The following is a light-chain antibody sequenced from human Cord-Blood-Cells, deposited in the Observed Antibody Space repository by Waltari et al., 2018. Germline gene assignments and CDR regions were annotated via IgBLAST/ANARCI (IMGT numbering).Light chain of an antibody. CDR2: DAS. Sequence: DIQMTQSPSPPSASVGDRVTITCQASQDISNYLNWHQQKPGKAPKLLIYDASNLETGVPSRFSGSGSGTDFTFTISSLQPEDIATYYCQQYDNLPITFGQGTRLEIK. CDR3: QQYDNLPIT. J-gene: IGKJ5*01. CDR1: QDISNY. V-gene: IGKV1-33*01.